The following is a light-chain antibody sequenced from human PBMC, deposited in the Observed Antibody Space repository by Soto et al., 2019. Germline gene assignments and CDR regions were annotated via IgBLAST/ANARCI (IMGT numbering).Light chain of an antibody. CDR1: QSIRSY. CDR3: QQTSSTPT. J-gene: IGKJ4*01. CDR2: AAS. Sequence: DIQLTQSPSSLSASVGDRVTITCRASQSIRSYLNWYQQKPGKAPKLLIYAASSLQTGVSSRFSDSGSGTDFTLTISNLQPEDFATYYCQQTSSTPTFGGGTKVDIK. V-gene: IGKV1-39*01.